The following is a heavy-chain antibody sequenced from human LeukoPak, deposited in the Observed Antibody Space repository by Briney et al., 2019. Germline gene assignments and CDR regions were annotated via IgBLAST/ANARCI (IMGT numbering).Heavy chain of an antibody. Sequence: GGSLRLSCAASGFTFSSYNMNWVRQAPGKGLEWVSHISSSSSTTYYADSVKGRFTISRDNAKNSLHLQMNSLRDEDTAVYYCVRKFDSWGQGTLVTVSS. J-gene: IGHJ4*02. CDR1: GFTFSSYN. CDR3: VRKFDS. CDR2: ISSSSSTT. V-gene: IGHV3-48*02.